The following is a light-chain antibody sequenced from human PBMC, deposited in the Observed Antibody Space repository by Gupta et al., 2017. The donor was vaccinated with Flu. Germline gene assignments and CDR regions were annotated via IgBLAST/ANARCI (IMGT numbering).Light chain of an antibody. Sequence: SNISVSNDVHWYHQQPHQAPMFVVYGNYNRPSGVPARFSGSRSDTTATLTITGLRPGDEADYYCQSYDTYRIPAIFGAVTTLTVL. J-gene: IGLJ2*01. CDR3: QSYDTYRIPAI. CDR2: GNY. CDR1: SNISVSND. V-gene: IGLV1-40*01.